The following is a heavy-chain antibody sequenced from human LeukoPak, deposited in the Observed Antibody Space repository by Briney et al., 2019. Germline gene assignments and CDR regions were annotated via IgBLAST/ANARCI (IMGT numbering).Heavy chain of an antibody. J-gene: IGHJ4*02. Sequence: GGSLRLPCAASGFTFSSYAMHWVRQAPGKGLEWVAVISYDGSNKYYADSVKGRFTISRDNSKNTLYLQMNSLRAEDTAVYYCARDLYYYDSSGYDTQPDYWGQGTLVTVSS. CDR3: ARDLYYYDSSGYDTQPDY. CDR2: ISYDGSNK. CDR1: GFTFSSYA. D-gene: IGHD3-22*01. V-gene: IGHV3-30*04.